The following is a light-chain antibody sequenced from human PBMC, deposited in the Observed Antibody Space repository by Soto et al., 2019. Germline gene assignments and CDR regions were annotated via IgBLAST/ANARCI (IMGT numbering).Light chain of an antibody. Sequence: DIQMTQSPSTLSGSVGDRVTITCRASQTINNWLAWYQQKPGKAPKLLIYKASSLESGVPSRFSDSGSGTEFTLTISSLQPDDFATYYCQHYNSYSEAFGQGTKVDNK. CDR2: KAS. V-gene: IGKV1-5*03. CDR1: QTINNW. J-gene: IGKJ1*01. CDR3: QHYNSYSEA.